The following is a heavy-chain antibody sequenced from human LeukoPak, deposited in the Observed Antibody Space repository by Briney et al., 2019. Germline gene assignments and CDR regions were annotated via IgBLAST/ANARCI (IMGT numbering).Heavy chain of an antibody. Sequence: PGGSLRLSCAASGFTFSSYAMTWVRQAPGKGLEWVSSISESGGSTFYADSVKGRFTISRDNSKNTLYLQMNSLRAEDTAVYYCASSRRYYYGSSGLTKYYFDYWGQGTLVTVSS. V-gene: IGHV3-23*01. CDR3: ASSRRYYYGSSGLTKYYFDY. J-gene: IGHJ4*02. CDR1: GFTFSSYA. CDR2: ISESGGST. D-gene: IGHD3-22*01.